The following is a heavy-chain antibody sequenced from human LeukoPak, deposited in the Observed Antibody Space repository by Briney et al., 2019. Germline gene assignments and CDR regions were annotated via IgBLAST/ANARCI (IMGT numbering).Heavy chain of an antibody. J-gene: IGHJ5*02. V-gene: IGHV1-18*01. Sequence: ASVKVSCTASGYTFTSYGISWVRQAPGQGLEWMGGSSAYNGNTNYAQTLQGRVTMTTDASTSTVYMELRSLRSDDTAVYYCARRGSSSWYNWFDPWGQGTLVTVSS. CDR2: SSAYNGNT. CDR1: GYTFTSYG. D-gene: IGHD6-13*01. CDR3: ARRGSSSWYNWFDP.